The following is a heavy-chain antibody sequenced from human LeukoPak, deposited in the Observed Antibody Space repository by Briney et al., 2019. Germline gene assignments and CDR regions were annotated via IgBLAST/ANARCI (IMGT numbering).Heavy chain of an antibody. CDR1: GGSISSGDYY. CDR2: IYYSGST. CDR3: ARASWYSSGWYHGNFDY. Sequence: SQTLSLTCTVSGGSISSGDYYWSWIRQPPGKGLEWIGYIYYSGSTYYNPSFKGRVTISVDTSKNQFSLKLSSVTAADTAVYYCARASWYSSGWYHGNFDYWGQGTLVTVSS. V-gene: IGHV4-30-4*08. D-gene: IGHD6-19*01. J-gene: IGHJ4*02.